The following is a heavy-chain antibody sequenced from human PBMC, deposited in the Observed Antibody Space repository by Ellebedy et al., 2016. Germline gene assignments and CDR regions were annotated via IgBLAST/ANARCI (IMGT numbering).Heavy chain of an antibody. CDR3: AKTSGWGYGEN. CDR2: ISVYNGNR. V-gene: IGHV1-18*01. Sequence: ASVKVSXXASGYTFTSYGISWVRQAPGEGLEWMGWISVYNGNRNYAQKFQGRVTMTTDTSTSTAYMELRSLRSDDTAVYYCAKTSGWGYGENWGQGTLVTVSS. CDR1: GYTFTSYG. J-gene: IGHJ4*02. D-gene: IGHD3-10*01.